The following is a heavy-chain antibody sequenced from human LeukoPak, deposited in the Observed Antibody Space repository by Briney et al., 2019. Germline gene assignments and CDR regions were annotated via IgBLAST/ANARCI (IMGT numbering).Heavy chain of an antibody. CDR1: RFTFSSYG. Sequence: GRSLRLSCAASRFTFSSYGMHWVRQAPGKGLEWVAVISYDGSNKYYADSVKGRFTISRDNSKNTLYLQMNSLRAEDTAVYYCAKNPSRGSGSYSDYWGQGTLVTVSS. CDR3: AKNPSRGSGSYSDY. V-gene: IGHV3-30*18. CDR2: ISYDGSNK. D-gene: IGHD3-10*01. J-gene: IGHJ4*02.